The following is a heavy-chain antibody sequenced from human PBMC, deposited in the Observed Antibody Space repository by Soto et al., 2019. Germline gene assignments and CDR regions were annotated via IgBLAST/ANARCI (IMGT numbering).Heavy chain of an antibody. Sequence: QVQLVQSGAEVKKPGSSVKVSCKASGGTFSSYAISWVRQAPGQGLEWMGGIIPIFGTANYAQKFQGRVTMTADEAKSTASIELSGVIPEATAVYCCARGRSDIVSVPAAAQAAYYFDYWGQGTLVTVSS. V-gene: IGHV1-69*12. CDR2: IIPIFGTA. CDR3: ARGRSDIVSVPAAAQAAYYFDY. J-gene: IGHJ4*02. D-gene: IGHD2-2*01. CDR1: GGTFSSYA.